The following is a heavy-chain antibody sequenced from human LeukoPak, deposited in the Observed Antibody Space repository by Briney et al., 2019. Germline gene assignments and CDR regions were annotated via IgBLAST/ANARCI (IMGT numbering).Heavy chain of an antibody. J-gene: IGHJ4*02. CDR2: ISGSGGST. D-gene: IGHD3-22*01. V-gene: IGHV3-23*01. CDR3: AKGLWYYYDSSGYVDY. Sequence: GGSLRLSCAASGFTFSSYAMSWVRQAPGKGLEWVSAISGSGGSTYYADSVKGRFTISRDNSKNTLYLQMNSLRAEDTAVYYCAKGLWYYYDSSGYVDYWGQGTLVTVSS. CDR1: GFTFSSYA.